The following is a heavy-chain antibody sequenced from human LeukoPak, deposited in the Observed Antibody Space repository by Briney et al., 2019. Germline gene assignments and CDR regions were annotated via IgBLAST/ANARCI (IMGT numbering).Heavy chain of an antibody. J-gene: IGHJ5*02. D-gene: IGHD3-10*01. CDR3: ASHYGSGSSNWLDP. CDR1: AFTFSSYS. Sequence: PGGSLRLSCAASAFTFSSYSMNWVRQAPGRGWEWVSAISGSGDSTYYADSVKGRFTISRDNSKNTLYLQMNSLRAEDTAVYYCASHYGSGSSNWLDPWGQGTLVTVSS. V-gene: IGHV3-23*01. CDR2: ISGSGDST.